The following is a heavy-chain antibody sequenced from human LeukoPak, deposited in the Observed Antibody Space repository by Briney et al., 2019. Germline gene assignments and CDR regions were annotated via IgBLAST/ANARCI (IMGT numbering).Heavy chain of an antibody. V-gene: IGHV3-30*18. CDR3: AKDVGAFDI. CDR2: ISYDGSNK. CDR1: GFTFSSYG. J-gene: IGHJ3*02. Sequence: GGSLRLSCAASGFTFSSYGMHWVRQAPGKGLEWVAVISYDGSNKYYADSVKGRFTISRDNSKNTLYLQMNSLRAEDTAVYYCAKDVGAFDIWGQGTMVTVSS.